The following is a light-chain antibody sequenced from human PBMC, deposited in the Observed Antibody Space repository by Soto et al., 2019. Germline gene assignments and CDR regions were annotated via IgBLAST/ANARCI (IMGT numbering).Light chain of an antibody. Sequence: QSVPTQPASVSGSPGQSITISSPGTSSDVGAYNFVSWHQQHPGKAPKLMIYNVYDRPSGISYRFSGSKSGNTASLTISGLQGEDEADYYCSAYTVSRTYVFGTGTKVTVL. J-gene: IGLJ1*01. CDR1: SSDVGAYNF. CDR3: SAYTVSRTYV. CDR2: NVY. V-gene: IGLV2-14*03.